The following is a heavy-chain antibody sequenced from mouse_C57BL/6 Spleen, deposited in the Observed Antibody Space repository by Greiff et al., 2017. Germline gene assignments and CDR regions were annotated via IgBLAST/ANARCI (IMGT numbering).Heavy chain of an antibody. CDR2: IDPSDSYT. V-gene: IGHV1-69*01. J-gene: IGHJ1*03. CDR3: ARILFGTTVVAHWYFDV. D-gene: IGHD1-1*01. CDR1: GYTFTSYW. Sequence: QVQLQQPGAELVMPGASVKLSCKASGYTFTSYWMHWVKQRPGQGLEWIGEIDPSDSYTNYNQKFKGKSTLTVDKSSSTACMQLSSLTSEDSAVYYCARILFGTTVVAHWYFDVWGTGTTVTVSS.